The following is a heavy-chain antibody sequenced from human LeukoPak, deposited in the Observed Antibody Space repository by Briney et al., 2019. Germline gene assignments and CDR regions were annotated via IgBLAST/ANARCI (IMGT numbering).Heavy chain of an antibody. CDR3: ARDGHPMLTSSSWTVGWFAP. Sequence: SETLSLTCTVSGGSISSGSYYWSWIRQPAGKGLEWIGRIYTSGSTNYNPSLKSRVTISVDTSKNQFSLKLSSVTAADTAVYYCARDGHPMLTSSSWTVGWFAPWGQGTLVTVS. V-gene: IGHV4-61*02. J-gene: IGHJ5*02. CDR2: IYTSGST. D-gene: IGHD6-13*01. CDR1: GGSISSGSYY.